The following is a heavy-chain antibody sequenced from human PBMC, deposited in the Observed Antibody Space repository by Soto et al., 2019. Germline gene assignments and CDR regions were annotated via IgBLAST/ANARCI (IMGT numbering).Heavy chain of an antibody. D-gene: IGHD4-17*01. Sequence: GGSLRLSCAASGFTFSSYGMHWVRQAPGKGLEWVANIKQDGSEKYYVDSVKGRFTISRDNAKKSLYLQMNSLRAEDTAVYYCARDLASTTIPNYWGQGTLVTVSS. CDR3: ARDLASTTIPNY. V-gene: IGHV3-7*01. CDR1: GFTFSSYG. CDR2: IKQDGSEK. J-gene: IGHJ4*02.